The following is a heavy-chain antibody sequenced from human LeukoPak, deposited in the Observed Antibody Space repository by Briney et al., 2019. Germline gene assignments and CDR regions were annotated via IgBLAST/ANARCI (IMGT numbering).Heavy chain of an antibody. Sequence: PGGSLRLSCAASGFTFSSYAMHWVRQAPGKGLEWVAVISYDGSNKYYADSVKGRFTISRDNSKNTLYLQMNSLRAEDTAVYYCAKVDSSGWQFDYWGQGTLVTVSS. CDR3: AKVDSSGWQFDY. CDR2: ISYDGSNK. D-gene: IGHD6-19*01. V-gene: IGHV3-30-3*01. CDR1: GFTFSSYA. J-gene: IGHJ4*02.